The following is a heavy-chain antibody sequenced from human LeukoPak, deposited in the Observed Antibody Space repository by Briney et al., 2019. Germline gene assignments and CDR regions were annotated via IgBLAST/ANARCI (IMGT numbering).Heavy chain of an antibody. D-gene: IGHD6-13*01. J-gene: IGHJ6*03. CDR2: IYHSGST. Sequence: SETLSLTCAVSGYPISSGYYWGWIRQPPGKGLEWIGSIYHSGSTYYNPSLKSRVTISVDTSKNQSSLKLSSVTAADTAVYYCAFKAAAGLPYYYYMDVWGKGTTVTVSS. CDR1: GYPISSGYY. CDR3: AFKAAAGLPYYYYMDV. V-gene: IGHV4-38-2*01.